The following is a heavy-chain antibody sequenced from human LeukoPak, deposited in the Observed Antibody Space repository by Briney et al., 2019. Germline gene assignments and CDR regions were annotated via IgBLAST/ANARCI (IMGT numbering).Heavy chain of an antibody. D-gene: IGHD4-17*01. Sequence: SVKVSCKASGGTFSSYAISWVRQAPGQGLEWMGGIIPIFGTANYAQKFQGRVTITTDESTSTACMELSSLRSEDTAVYYCARGIYDYGDYVEGRMRYYFDYWGQGTLVTVSS. CDR1: GGTFSSYA. CDR3: ARGIYDYGDYVEGRMRYYFDY. V-gene: IGHV1-69*05. J-gene: IGHJ4*02. CDR2: IIPIFGTA.